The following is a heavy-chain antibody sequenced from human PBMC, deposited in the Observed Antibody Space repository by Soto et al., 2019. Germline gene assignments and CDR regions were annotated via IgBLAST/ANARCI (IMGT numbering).Heavy chain of an antibody. D-gene: IGHD6-6*01. J-gene: IGHJ6*02. CDR3: ARDQLVPPHSYYYYYGMDV. Sequence: EVQLVESGGGLVKPGGSLRLSCAASGFTFSSYSINWVRQAPGKGLEWVSSISSSSSYIYYADSVKGRFTISRDNAKNSLYLQMNSLRAEDTAVYYCARDQLVPPHSYYYYYGMDVWGQGTTVTVSS. CDR2: ISSSSSYI. V-gene: IGHV3-21*01. CDR1: GFTFSSYS.